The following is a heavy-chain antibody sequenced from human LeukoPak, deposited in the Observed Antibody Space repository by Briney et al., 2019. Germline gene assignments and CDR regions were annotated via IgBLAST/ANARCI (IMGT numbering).Heavy chain of an antibody. Sequence: SETPSLTSTLSGGSLSSSSYYWGWTRQPPGKGLEWIGSIYYSGSTYYTPSLKSRVTISVDTSKNQFSLKLSSVTAAHTAVYYCARHPGDGYNSDVDYWGQGTLVTVSS. CDR2: IYYSGST. D-gene: IGHD5-24*01. CDR3: ARHPGDGYNSDVDY. V-gene: IGHV4-39*01. J-gene: IGHJ4*02. CDR1: GGSLSSSSYY.